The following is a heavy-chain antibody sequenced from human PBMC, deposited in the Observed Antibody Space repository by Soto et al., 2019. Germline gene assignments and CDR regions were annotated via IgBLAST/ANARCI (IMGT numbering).Heavy chain of an antibody. CDR2: IYTSGST. V-gene: IGHV4-4*07. CDR1: GGSISSYY. D-gene: IGHD6-6*01. CDR3: ARTSSIAASGRFDP. Sequence: PSETLSLTCTVSGGSISSYYWSWIRQPAGKGLEWIGRIYTSGSTNYNPSLKSRVTMSVDTSKNQFSLKLSSVTAADTAVYYCARTSSIAASGRFDPWGQGTLVTVSS. J-gene: IGHJ5*02.